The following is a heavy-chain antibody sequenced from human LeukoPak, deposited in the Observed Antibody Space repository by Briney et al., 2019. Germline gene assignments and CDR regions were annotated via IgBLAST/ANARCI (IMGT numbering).Heavy chain of an antibody. V-gene: IGHV3-33*01. CDR2: IWYDGSNK. D-gene: IGHD3-10*01. CDR1: GFTFSSYG. J-gene: IGHJ4*02. Sequence: PGGSLRLPCAASGFTFSSYGMHWVRQAPGKGLEWVAVIWYDGSNKYYADSVKGRFTISRDNSKNTLYLQMNSLRAEDTAVYYCARSDYYGSGSYLIDYWGQGTLVTVSS. CDR3: ARSDYYGSGSYLIDY.